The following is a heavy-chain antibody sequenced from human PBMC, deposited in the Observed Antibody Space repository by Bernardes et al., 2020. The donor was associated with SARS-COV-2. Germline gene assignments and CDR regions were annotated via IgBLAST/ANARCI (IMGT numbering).Heavy chain of an antibody. V-gene: IGHV3-9*01. D-gene: IGHD6-13*01. J-gene: IGHJ4*02. CDR2: ISRNSDTI. CDR3: ATDEGVVAAGTAFDQ. CDR1: GFSFNGYA. Sequence: GGSLRLSCAASGFSFNGYAMHWVRQAPGKGLEWVAGISRNSDTIGYADSVKGRFTIFRDNAKNSLYLQMNSLTTEDTALYYCATDEGVVAAGTAFDQWGQGTLVTVSS.